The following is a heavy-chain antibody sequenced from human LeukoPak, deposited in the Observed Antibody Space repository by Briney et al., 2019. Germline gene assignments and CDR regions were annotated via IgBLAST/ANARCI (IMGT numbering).Heavy chain of an antibody. Sequence: GGSLRLSCAASGFTVSSNYMSWVRQARGKGLEWVSVIYSGGSTYYADSVTGRFTISRDNSKTTLYLQMNSLRAEDTAVYYCARAYGEFRFGELFFHYWGQGTLVTVSS. V-gene: IGHV3-53*01. CDR1: GFTVSSNY. D-gene: IGHD3-10*01. J-gene: IGHJ4*02. CDR2: IYSGGST. CDR3: ARAYGEFRFGELFFHY.